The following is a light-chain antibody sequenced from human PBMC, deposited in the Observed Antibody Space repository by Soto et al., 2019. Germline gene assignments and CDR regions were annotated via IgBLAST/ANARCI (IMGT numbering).Light chain of an antibody. CDR1: QSVSSNY. Sequence: EIVLTQSPGTLSLSPGERATLSGRASQSVSSNYLAWYQQKHGQAPRLLLYGTSSRATGIPDRFSGSGSGTNFPLTISRLGPEDLAVYYCQQYGRSPATFGGGTKVEIK. J-gene: IGKJ4*01. CDR2: GTS. V-gene: IGKV3-20*01. CDR3: QQYGRSPAT.